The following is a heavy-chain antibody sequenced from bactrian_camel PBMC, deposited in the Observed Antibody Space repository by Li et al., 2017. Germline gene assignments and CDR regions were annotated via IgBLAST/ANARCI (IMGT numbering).Heavy chain of an antibody. CDR1: GDADRRTC. CDR2: LYTDHGGT. V-gene: IGHV3S54*01. D-gene: IGHD7*01. Sequence: VQLVESGGGSVQPGGSLRLSCAASGDADRRTCMGWFRQAPGKEREVVATLYTDHGGTFISNSVKGRVTISQDSAKNTVYLQMVSLIDEDTGMYYCAAGPTSAGGCSLQPSRYKDWGQGTQVTVS. J-gene: IGHJ4*01. CDR3: AAGPTSAGGCSLQPSRYKD.